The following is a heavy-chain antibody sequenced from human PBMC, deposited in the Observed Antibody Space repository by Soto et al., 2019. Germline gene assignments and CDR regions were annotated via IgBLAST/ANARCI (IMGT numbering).Heavy chain of an antibody. CDR3: AKDIRANGIRYFDPSSYYCGMDV. Sequence: PGGSLRLSCAASGFTFVDYAMHWVRQALGKGRKWVSGSSWNSGSIGYADSVKGRYTISRDNAKNSLYLQMNSLRAEETSLYYCAKDIRANGIRYFDPSSYYCGMDVWGPGTTVTVSS. V-gene: IGHV3-9*01. CDR1: GFTFVDYA. CDR2: SSWNSGSI. D-gene: IGHD3-9*01. J-gene: IGHJ6*02.